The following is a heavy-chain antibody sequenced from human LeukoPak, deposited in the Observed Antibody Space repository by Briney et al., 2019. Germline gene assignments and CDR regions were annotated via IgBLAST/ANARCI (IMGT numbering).Heavy chain of an antibody. CDR2: VNQSGSI. J-gene: IGHJ3*02. Sequence: SETLSLTCAVYGGSFSGYYWNWIRQPPGKGLEWIGEVNQSGSINYNPSLKSRVTISGDPSKNQFSLKLSSVTAADTAVYYCARVALLRFLEWLFPNGDALDIWGQGTMVTVSS. V-gene: IGHV4-34*01. D-gene: IGHD3-3*01. CDR1: GGSFSGYY. CDR3: ARVALLRFLEWLFPNGDALDI.